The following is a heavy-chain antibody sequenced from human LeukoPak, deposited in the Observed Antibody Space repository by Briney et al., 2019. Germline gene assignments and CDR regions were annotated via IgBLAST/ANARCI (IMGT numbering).Heavy chain of an antibody. CDR2: IYHSGST. D-gene: IGHD3-3*01. Sequence: SETLSLTCAVSGYSISSGYYWGWIRQPPGKGLEWIGSIYHSGSTYYNPSLKSRVTISVDTSKNQFSLKLSSVTAADTAVYYCARTITTFPFDYWGQGTLVTVSS. CDR3: ARTITTFPFDY. V-gene: IGHV4-38-2*01. CDR1: GYSISSGYY. J-gene: IGHJ4*02.